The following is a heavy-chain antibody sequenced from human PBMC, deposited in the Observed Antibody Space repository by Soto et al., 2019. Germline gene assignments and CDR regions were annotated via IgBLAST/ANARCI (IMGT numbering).Heavy chain of an antibody. CDR3: AKGDGASYCSSSSCSIDY. Sequence: GGSLRLSCAASGFTFDDYTMHWVRQAPGKGLEWVSLISWDGGSTYYADSVKGRFTISRDNTKNSLYVQMNSLRTEDTALYYCAKGDGASYCSSSSCSIDYWGQGTLVTVSS. D-gene: IGHD2-2*01. J-gene: IGHJ4*02. CDR2: ISWDGGST. CDR1: GFTFDDYT. V-gene: IGHV3-43*01.